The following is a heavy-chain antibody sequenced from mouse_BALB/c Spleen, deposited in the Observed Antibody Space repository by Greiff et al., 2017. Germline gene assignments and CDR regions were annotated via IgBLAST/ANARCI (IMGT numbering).Heavy chain of an antibody. CDR3: TRWLYAMDY. CDR2: IDPETGGT. Sequence: QVQLKESGAELVRPGASVTLSCKASGYTFTDYEMHWVKQTPVHGLEWIGAIDPETGGTAYNQKFKGKATLTADKSSSTAYMELRSLTSEDSAVYYCTRWLYAMDYWGQGTSVTVSS. CDR1: GYTFTDYE. V-gene: IGHV1-15*01. J-gene: IGHJ4*01.